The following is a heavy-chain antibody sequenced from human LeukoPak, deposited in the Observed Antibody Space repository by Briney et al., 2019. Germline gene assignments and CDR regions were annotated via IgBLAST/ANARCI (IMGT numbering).Heavy chain of an antibody. CDR3: ARHKSKTESSFFDY. CDR1: GGSISSYY. Sequence: SETLSLTCTVSGGSISSYYWSWIRQPPGKGLEGIGYIYNNGSTNYNPSLKSRVTISVDTSKNQFSLKLSSVTAADTAVYYCARHKSKTESSFFDYWGQGTLVTVSS. D-gene: IGHD3-10*01. V-gene: IGHV4-59*08. J-gene: IGHJ4*02. CDR2: IYNNGST.